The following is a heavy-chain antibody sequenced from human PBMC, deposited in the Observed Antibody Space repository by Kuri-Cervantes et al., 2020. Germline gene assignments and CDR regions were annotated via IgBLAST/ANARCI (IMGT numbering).Heavy chain of an antibody. CDR3: ARVAVTTDFDY. CDR1: GFKFSSYS. Sequence: GGSLRLSCAASGFKFSSYSMNWVRQAPGRGLEWVSSISSSSSYIYYIDSVKGRFTISRDNAKNSLYLQMNSLRAEDTAVYYCARVAVTTDFDYWGQGTLVTVSS. D-gene: IGHD4-17*01. J-gene: IGHJ4*02. CDR2: ISSSSSYI. V-gene: IGHV3-21*01.